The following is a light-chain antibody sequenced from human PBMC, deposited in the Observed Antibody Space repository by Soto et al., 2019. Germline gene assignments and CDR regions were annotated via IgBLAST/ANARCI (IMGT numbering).Light chain of an antibody. J-gene: IGLJ3*02. CDR1: SGHSSYA. V-gene: IGLV4-69*01. Sequence: QLVLTQSPSASASLGASVKLTCTLSSGHSSYAIAWHQQQPEKGPRYLMNVNSDGSHSKGDGIPDRFSGSSSGAERYLTISSLPSEDEADYYCQTRGTGIWVFGGGTKLTVL. CDR2: VNSDGSH. CDR3: QTRGTGIWV.